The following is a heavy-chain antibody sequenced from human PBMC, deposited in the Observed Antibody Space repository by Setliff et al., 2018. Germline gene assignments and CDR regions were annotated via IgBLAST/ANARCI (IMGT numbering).Heavy chain of an antibody. V-gene: IGHV4-61*02. J-gene: IGHJ4*02. CDR2: IYTSGST. CDR3: ARTLLLSPYYFDY. D-gene: IGHD2-21*01. Sequence: SETLSLTCTVSGGSISSGSYYWSWIRQPAGKGLEWIGRIYTSGSTNYNPSLKSRVTISVDTSKNQFSLKLSSVTAADTAVYYCARTLLLSPYYFDYWGQGTLVTV. CDR1: GGSISSGSYY.